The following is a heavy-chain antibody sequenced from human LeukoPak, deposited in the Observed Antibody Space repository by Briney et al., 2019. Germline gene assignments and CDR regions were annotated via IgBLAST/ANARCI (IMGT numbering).Heavy chain of an antibody. V-gene: IGHV3-33*01. CDR2: IWYDGSNK. Sequence: GGSLRLSCAASGFTFSSYGMHWVRQAPGKGLEWVAVIWYDGSNKYYADSVKGRFTISRDNSKNTLYLQMNSLRAEDTAVYYCARDQRSCSSTSCSYNWFDPWGQGTLVTVSS. J-gene: IGHJ5*02. D-gene: IGHD2-2*01. CDR1: GFTFSSYG. CDR3: ARDQRSCSSTSCSYNWFDP.